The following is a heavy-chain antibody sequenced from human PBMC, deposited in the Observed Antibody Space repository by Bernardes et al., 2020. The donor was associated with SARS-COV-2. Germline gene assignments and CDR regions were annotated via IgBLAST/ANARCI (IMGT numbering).Heavy chain of an antibody. CDR1: GGTFSSYA. V-gene: IGHV1-69*13. D-gene: IGHD2-2*01. J-gene: IGHJ4*02. Sequence: SVKVSCMASGGTFSSYAISWVRQAPGQGLEWMGGIIPIFGTANYAQKFQGRVTITADESTSTAYMELSSLRSEDTAVYYCARDLVPAAMGYFDYWGQGTLVTVSS. CDR2: IIPIFGTA. CDR3: ARDLVPAAMGYFDY.